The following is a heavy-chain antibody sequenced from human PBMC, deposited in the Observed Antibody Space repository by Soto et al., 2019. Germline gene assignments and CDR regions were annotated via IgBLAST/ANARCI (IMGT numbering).Heavy chain of an antibody. CDR1: GYTFTSYY. D-gene: IGHD2-15*01. Sequence: QVQLVQSGAEVKKPGASVKVSCKASGYTFTSYYMHWVRQAPRQGLEWMGIINPSGGSTSYAQKFQGRVTMTRDTATSTVYMELSSLSAEDTAVYYCAALGYCSGGSCYSTWGQGTLVTVSS. CDR3: AALGYCSGGSCYST. J-gene: IGHJ4*02. V-gene: IGHV1-46*01. CDR2: INPSGGST.